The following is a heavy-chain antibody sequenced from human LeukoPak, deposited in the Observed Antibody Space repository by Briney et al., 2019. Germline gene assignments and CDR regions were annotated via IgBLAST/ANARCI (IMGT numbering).Heavy chain of an antibody. V-gene: IGHV4-59*01. CDR1: GGSISSYY. CDR3: ARIAAAGPPNYYYYMDV. Sequence: SSETLSLTCTVSGGSISSYYWSWIRQPPGKGLEWIGYIYYSGSTNYNPSLKSRVTISVDTSKNQFSLKLSSVTAADTAVYYCARIAAAGPPNYYYYMDVWGKGTTVTVSS. J-gene: IGHJ6*03. CDR2: IYYSGST. D-gene: IGHD6-13*01.